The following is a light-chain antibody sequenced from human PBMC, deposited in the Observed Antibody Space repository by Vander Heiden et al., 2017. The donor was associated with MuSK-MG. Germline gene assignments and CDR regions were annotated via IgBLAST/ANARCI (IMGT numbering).Light chain of an antibody. V-gene: IGKV3-11*01. CDR2: DVS. Sequence: EIVLTQSPATLSLSPGERATLSCRASQSVSSYLAWYQPKPGQAPRLLIYDVSNRATGIPARFSGSGSGTDFTLTISSLEPEDFAVYYCQQRSNWPITFGQGTRLEIK. CDR1: QSVSSY. J-gene: IGKJ5*01. CDR3: QQRSNWPIT.